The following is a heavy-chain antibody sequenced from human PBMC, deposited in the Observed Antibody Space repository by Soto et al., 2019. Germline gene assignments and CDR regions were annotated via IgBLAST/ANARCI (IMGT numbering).Heavy chain of an antibody. J-gene: IGHJ6*02. Sequence: SETLSLTCTVSGGSISSSSYYWGWIRQPPGKGLEWIGSIYYSGSTYYNPSLKSRVTISVDTSKNQFSLKLSSVTAADTAVYYCAREGSIRRSVKAAAGLYYYYGMDVWGQGTTVTVPS. CDR2: IYYSGST. CDR1: GGSISSSSYY. CDR3: AREGSIRRSVKAAAGLYYYYGMDV. V-gene: IGHV4-39*02. D-gene: IGHD6-13*01.